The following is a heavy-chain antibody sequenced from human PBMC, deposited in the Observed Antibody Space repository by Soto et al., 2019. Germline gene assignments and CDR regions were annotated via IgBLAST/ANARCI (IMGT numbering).Heavy chain of an antibody. Sequence: GGSLRLSCAASGFTFSSYGMHWVRQAPGKGLEWVAVIWYDGSNKYYADSVKGRFTISRDNSKNTLYLQMNSLRAEDTAVYYCARGEYCSGGSCYPDAFDIWGQGTMVTVSS. CDR1: GFTFSSYG. CDR2: IWYDGSNK. D-gene: IGHD2-15*01. CDR3: ARGEYCSGGSCYPDAFDI. J-gene: IGHJ3*02. V-gene: IGHV3-33*01.